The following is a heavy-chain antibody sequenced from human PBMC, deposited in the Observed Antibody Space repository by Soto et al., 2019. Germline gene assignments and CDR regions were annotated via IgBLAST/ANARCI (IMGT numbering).Heavy chain of an antibody. D-gene: IGHD6-19*01. V-gene: IGHV1-3*01. CDR1: GYTFTSYA. Sequence: QVQLVQSGAEVKKPGASVKVSCKASGYTFTSYAMHWVRQAPGQMLEWMGWINAGNGNTKYSQKFQGRVTITRDTAASTGYMELSSLRSEDTAVYYCARPYSSGWYIGYDAFDIWGQGTMVNVSS. J-gene: IGHJ3*02. CDR2: INAGNGNT. CDR3: ARPYSSGWYIGYDAFDI.